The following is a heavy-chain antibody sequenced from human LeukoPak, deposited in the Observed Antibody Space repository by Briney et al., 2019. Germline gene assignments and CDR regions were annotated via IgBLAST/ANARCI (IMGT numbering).Heavy chain of an antibody. J-gene: IGHJ4*02. V-gene: IGHV4-39*01. D-gene: IGHD3-16*01. CDR1: GGSISSSSYY. Sequence: SETLSLTCTVSGGSISSSSYYWGWIRQPPGKGLEWIGSIYYSGSTYCNPSLKSRVTISVDTSKNQFSLKLSSVTAADTAVYYCARSRLGVFDYWGQGTLVTVSS. CDR3: ARSRLGVFDY. CDR2: IYYSGST.